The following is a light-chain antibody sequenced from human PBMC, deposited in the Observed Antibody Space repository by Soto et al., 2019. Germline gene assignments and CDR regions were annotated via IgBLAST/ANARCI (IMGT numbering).Light chain of an antibody. Sequence: QSALTQPASVSGSPGQSLTISCTGTSSDVGGYNYVSWYQHHPGKAPELMIYDVNNRPSGVSNRFFGSKSGNTASLTISGLQAEDEADYYCSSYSSSSLYVFGTATKLTVL. CDR2: DVN. CDR3: SSYSSSSLYV. CDR1: SSDVGGYNY. J-gene: IGLJ1*01. V-gene: IGLV2-14*03.